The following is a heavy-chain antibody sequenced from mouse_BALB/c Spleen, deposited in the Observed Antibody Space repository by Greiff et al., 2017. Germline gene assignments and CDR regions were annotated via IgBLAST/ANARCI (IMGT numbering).Heavy chain of an antibody. CDR1: GFTFSSYA. J-gene: IGHJ2*01. Sequence: EVMLVESGGGLVKPGGSLKLSCAASGFTFSSYAMSWVRQSPEKRLEWVAEISSGGSYTYYPDTVTGRFTISRDNAKNTLYLEMSSLRSEDTAMYYCARVYDGYFYFDYWGQGTTLTVSS. CDR2: ISSGGSYT. CDR3: ARVYDGYFYFDY. D-gene: IGHD2-3*01. V-gene: IGHV5-9-4*01.